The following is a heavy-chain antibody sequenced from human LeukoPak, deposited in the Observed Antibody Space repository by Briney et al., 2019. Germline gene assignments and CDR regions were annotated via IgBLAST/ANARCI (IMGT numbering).Heavy chain of an antibody. V-gene: IGHV1-69*13. CDR3: ARARIAAAGTLGSQINNWFDP. Sequence: GASVKVSCKASGGTFSSYAISWVRQAPGQGLEWMGGIIPIFGTANYAQKFQGRVTITADESTSTAYMELSSLRSEDTAVYYCARARIAAAGTLGSQINNWFDPWGQGTLVTVSS. CDR2: IIPIFGTA. J-gene: IGHJ5*02. CDR1: GGTFSSYA. D-gene: IGHD6-13*01.